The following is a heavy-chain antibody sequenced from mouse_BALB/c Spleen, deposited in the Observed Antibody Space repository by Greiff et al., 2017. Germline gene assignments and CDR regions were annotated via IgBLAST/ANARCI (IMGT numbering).Heavy chain of an antibody. D-gene: IGHD1-2*01. CDR3: ARDWPYYGYVLFAY. CDR2: IWAGGST. J-gene: IGHJ3*01. CDR1: GFSLTSYG. Sequence: QVQLKESGPGLVAPSQSLSITCTVSGFSLTSYGVHWVRQPPGKGLEWLGVIWAGGSTNYNSALMSRLSISKDYSKSQVFLKMNSLQTDDTAMYYCARDWPYYGYVLFAYWGQGTLVTVSA. V-gene: IGHV2-9*02.